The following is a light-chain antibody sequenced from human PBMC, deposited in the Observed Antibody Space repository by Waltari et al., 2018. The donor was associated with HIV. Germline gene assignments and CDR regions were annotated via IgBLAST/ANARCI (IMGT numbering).Light chain of an antibody. CDR2: WAS. Sequence: DIVMTQSPDSLAVSLGARATVHCTSSRTVLYNRNYLAWYQQKPGQAPKVLIYWASTRAFGVPDRFSGSGSGTDFSLTISRVQADDVAIYYCQQYYTLRSTFGGGTKIEI. J-gene: IGKJ4*01. V-gene: IGKV4-1*01. CDR3: QQYYTLRST. CDR1: RTVLYNRNY.